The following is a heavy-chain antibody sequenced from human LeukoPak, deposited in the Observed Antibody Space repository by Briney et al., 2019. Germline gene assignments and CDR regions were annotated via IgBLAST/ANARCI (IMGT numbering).Heavy chain of an antibody. Sequence: SVKVSCKASGYTFTSYGISWVRQAPGQGLEWMGCISAYNGNTNYAQKLQGRVTMTTDTSTSTAYMELRRLRSDDTAVYYCARDLYDSSGYYERYFDYWGQGTLVTVSS. J-gene: IGHJ4*02. CDR2: ISAYNGNT. V-gene: IGHV1-18*01. CDR1: GYTFTSYG. D-gene: IGHD3-22*01. CDR3: ARDLYDSSGYYERYFDY.